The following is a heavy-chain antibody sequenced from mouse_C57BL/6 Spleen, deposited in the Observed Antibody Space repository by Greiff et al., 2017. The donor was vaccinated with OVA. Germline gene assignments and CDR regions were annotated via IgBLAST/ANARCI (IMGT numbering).Heavy chain of an antibody. D-gene: IGHD2-4*01. Sequence: VQLKESGPELVKPGASVKIFCKAFGYSFTDFNMNWVKQSNGKSLEWIGVIKPNYGTTSYNQKFKGKATLTVDQSSSTAYMQLNSLTSEDSAVYYCARSIYYDPYYAMDYWGQGTSVTVSS. CDR1: GYSFTDFN. CDR2: IKPNYGTT. J-gene: IGHJ4*01. V-gene: IGHV1-39*01. CDR3: ARSIYYDPYYAMDY.